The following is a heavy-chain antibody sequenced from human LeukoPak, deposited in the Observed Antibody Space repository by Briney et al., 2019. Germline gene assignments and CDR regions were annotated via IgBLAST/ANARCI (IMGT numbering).Heavy chain of an antibody. CDR3: ARVSWDWSTCYYCDY. D-gene: IGHD3-3*01. V-gene: IGHV3-7*01. CDR1: GFSFSNYW. CDR2: INQDGSEK. Sequence: GGSLRLSCAASGFSFSNYWMTWVRQAPGKGPEWVANINQDGSEKYFVDSVKGRFTISRDNAKNSLYLQMSSLRAEDTAVYYCARVSWDWSTCYYCDYWGQGTLVTVSS. J-gene: IGHJ4*02.